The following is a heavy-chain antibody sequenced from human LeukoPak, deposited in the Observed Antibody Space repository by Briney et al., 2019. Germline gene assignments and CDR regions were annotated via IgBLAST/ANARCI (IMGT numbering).Heavy chain of an antibody. D-gene: IGHD3-10*01. V-gene: IGHV1-69*13. CDR1: GGTFSSYA. CDR2: IIPIFGTA. J-gene: IGHJ5*02. Sequence: SVKVSCKASGGTFSSYAISWVRQAPGQGLEWMGGIIPIFGTANYAQKFQGRVTITADESTSTAYMELSSLRSEDTTVYSCARLYGSGSLSWGQGTLVTVSS. CDR3: ARLYGSGSLS.